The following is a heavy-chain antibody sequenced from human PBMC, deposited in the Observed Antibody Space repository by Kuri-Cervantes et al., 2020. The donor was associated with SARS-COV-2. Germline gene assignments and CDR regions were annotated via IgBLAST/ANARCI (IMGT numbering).Heavy chain of an antibody. Sequence: ESLKISCTVSGGSISSSSYYRGWIRQPPGKGLEWIGSIYYSGSTYYNPSLKSRVTISVDTSKNQSSLKLSSVTAADTAVYYCARHVPDWLLNWFDPWGQGSLVTVSS. CDR2: IYYSGST. D-gene: IGHD3-9*01. V-gene: IGHV4-39*01. CDR3: ARHVPDWLLNWFDP. J-gene: IGHJ5*02. CDR1: GGSISSSSYY.